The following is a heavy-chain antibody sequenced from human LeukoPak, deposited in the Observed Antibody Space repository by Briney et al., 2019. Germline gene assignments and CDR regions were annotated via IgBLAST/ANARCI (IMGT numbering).Heavy chain of an antibody. D-gene: IGHD2-21*02. J-gene: IGHJ4*02. V-gene: IGHV3-33*01. CDR1: GFTFSSDG. Sequence: GRSLRLSCAASGFTFSSDGMHCVRQAPGKGLEWVAVIWYDGSNKYYADSVKGRFTISRDNSKNTLYLQMNSLRAEDTAVYYCARDTLWGIAGGDCPFDYWGQGTLVTVSS. CDR2: IWYDGSNK. CDR3: ARDTLWGIAGGDCPFDY.